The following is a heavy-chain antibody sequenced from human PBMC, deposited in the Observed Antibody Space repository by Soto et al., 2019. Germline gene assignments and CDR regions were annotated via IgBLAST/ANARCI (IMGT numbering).Heavy chain of an antibody. Sequence: QVQLQQWGAGLLKPSETLSLTCAVCGGSFSGYYWSWIRQPPGKGLEWIGEINHSGSTNYNPSLKSRVTISVDTSKNQFSLKLSSVTAADTAVYYCAREGYCSGGSCYSRTLDYWGQGTLVTVSS. CDR1: GGSFSGYY. D-gene: IGHD2-15*01. CDR2: INHSGST. CDR3: AREGYCSGGSCYSRTLDY. V-gene: IGHV4-34*01. J-gene: IGHJ4*02.